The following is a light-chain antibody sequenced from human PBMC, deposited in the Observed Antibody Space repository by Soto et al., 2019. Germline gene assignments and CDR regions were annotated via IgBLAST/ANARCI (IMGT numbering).Light chain of an antibody. CDR2: GAS. V-gene: IGKV3-15*01. CDR3: QQYNNWPPIT. J-gene: IGKJ5*01. CDR1: QSVGSN. Sequence: EIVMTQSPATLSVSPVERATLSCMASQSVGSNLAWYQQKPGQAPRLLIYGASTRATGIPARFSGSGSGTEFTLTISSLQSEDSAVYYCQQYNNWPPITFGQGTRLEIK.